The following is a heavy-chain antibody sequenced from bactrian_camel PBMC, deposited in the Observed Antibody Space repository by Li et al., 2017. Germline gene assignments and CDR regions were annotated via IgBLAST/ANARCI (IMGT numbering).Heavy chain of an antibody. CDR1: GDTFTFRRSC. CDR2: IDSDHSA. J-gene: IGHJ4*01. D-gene: IGHD3*01. CDR3: AADGSDILVSLGRGGVCGDEDNF. V-gene: IGHV3S55*01. Sequence: HVQLVESGGGSVQAGGSLRLTCTASGDTFTFRRSCKGWFRQSPGKEREEVATIDSDHSAYYLDSVKGRFTISLDNAKNTLYLQMNSLKPEDTAMYYCAADGSDILVSLGRGGVCGDEDNFWGQGTQVTVS.